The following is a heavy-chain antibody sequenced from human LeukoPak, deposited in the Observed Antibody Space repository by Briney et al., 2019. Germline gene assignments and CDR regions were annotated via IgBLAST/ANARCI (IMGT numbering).Heavy chain of an antibody. D-gene: IGHD4-23*01. V-gene: IGHV3-23*01. CDR3: ARFPRFYGGNLHLDY. CDR1: GFTFSSYA. J-gene: IGHJ4*02. CDR2: INKSGGST. Sequence: GGSLRLSCAASGFTFSSYAMSWVRQAPGKGLEWVSIINKSGGSTNYADSVKGRFTISRDNAKNSLYLQMNSLRAEDTAVYYCARFPRFYGGNLHLDYWGQGTLVTVSS.